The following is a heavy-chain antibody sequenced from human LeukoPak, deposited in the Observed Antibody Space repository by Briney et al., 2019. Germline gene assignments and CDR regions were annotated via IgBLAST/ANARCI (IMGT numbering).Heavy chain of an antibody. D-gene: IGHD3-10*01. J-gene: IGHJ4*02. CDR2: INSDGSST. CDR1: RFTFSTYW. Sequence: PGGSLRLSCAASRFTFSTYWMHWVRQAPGKGLVWVSRINSDGSSTDYADSVKGRFTISRDNAKNSLYLQMNSLRAEDTAVYYCARGSMVRGNDYWGQGTLVTVSS. CDR3: ARGSMVRGNDY. V-gene: IGHV3-74*01.